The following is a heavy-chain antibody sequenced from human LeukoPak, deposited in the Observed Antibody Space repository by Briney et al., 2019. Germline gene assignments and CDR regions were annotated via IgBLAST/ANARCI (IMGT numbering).Heavy chain of an antibody. D-gene: IGHD3-22*01. CDR3: ARAGYYYDSSGYPLDY. J-gene: IGHJ4*02. CDR1: GGSFSGYY. CDR2: INHSGST. V-gene: IGHV4-34*01. Sequence: SETLSLTCAVYGGSFSGYYWSWIRQPPGKGLEWIGEINHSGSTNYNPSLKSRVTISVDTSKNQFSLKLSSVTAADTAVYYCARAGYYYDSSGYPLDYWGQGTLVTVSS.